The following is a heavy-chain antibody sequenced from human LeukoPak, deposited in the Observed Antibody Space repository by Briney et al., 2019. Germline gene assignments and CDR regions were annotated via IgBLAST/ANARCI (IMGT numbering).Heavy chain of an antibody. J-gene: IGHJ1*01. D-gene: IGHD3-22*01. Sequence: SETLSLTCSVSGDSVSRSDSYWDWIRQPPGKGLEWIGTIYYSGRTYYSPSLKSRVTMSVAPSNNQFSLNLMSVTAADTALYYCARRRYYDGSGYLEWGQGTLLSVSS. CDR3: ARRRYYDGSGYLE. V-gene: IGHV4-39*01. CDR2: IYYSGRT. CDR1: GDSVSRSDSY.